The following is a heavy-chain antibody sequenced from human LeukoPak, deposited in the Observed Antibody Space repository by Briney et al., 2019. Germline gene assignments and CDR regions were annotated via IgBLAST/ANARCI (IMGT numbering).Heavy chain of an antibody. CDR2: MNPNSGNT. J-gene: IGHJ4*02. CDR1: GYTFTSYD. V-gene: IGHV1-8*01. D-gene: IGHD3-10*01. Sequence: ASVKVSCKASGYTFTSYDINWVRQATGQGLEWMGWMNPNSGNTGYAQKLQGRVTMTRNTSISTAYMELSSLRSEDTAVYYCARKGHYYGSGSSDYWGQGTLVTVSS. CDR3: ARKGHYYGSGSSDY.